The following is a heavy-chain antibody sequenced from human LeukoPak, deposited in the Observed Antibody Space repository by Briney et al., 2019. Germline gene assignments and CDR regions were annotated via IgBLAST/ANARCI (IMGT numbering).Heavy chain of an antibody. Sequence: SETLSLTCAVYGGSFSGYYWSWIRQPPGKGLEWIGEINHSGSTNYNPSLKSRVTISVDRSKNQFSLKLSSVTAADTAVYYCARDSEYCSSTSCSNWFDPWGQGTLVTVSS. CDR2: INHSGST. J-gene: IGHJ5*02. D-gene: IGHD2-2*01. CDR1: GGSFSGYY. CDR3: ARDSEYCSSTSCSNWFDP. V-gene: IGHV4-34*01.